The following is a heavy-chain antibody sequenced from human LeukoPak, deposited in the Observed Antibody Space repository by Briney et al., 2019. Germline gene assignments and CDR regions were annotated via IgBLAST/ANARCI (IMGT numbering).Heavy chain of an antibody. CDR3: ARYEWELNFALDY. CDR1: GGTFSSYA. D-gene: IGHD1-26*01. Sequence: ASVKVSCKASGGTFSSYAISWVRQAPGQGLEWMGGIIPIFGTANYAQKFRGRVTITADESTSTAYMELSSLRSEDTAVYYCARYEWELNFALDYWGQGTLVTVSS. CDR2: IIPIFGTA. J-gene: IGHJ4*02. V-gene: IGHV1-69*01.